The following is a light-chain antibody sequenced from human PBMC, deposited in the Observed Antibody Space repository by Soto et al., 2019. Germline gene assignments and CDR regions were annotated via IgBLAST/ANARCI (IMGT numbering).Light chain of an antibody. J-gene: IGLJ7*01. CDR2: SNN. V-gene: IGLV1-44*01. CDR3: GAWDDSLNGVV. CDR1: SSNIGSYS. Sequence: QSVLTQPPSASGTPGQRVTISCSGSSSNIGSYSVNWYQQLPGTAPKLLIYSNNQRPSGVPDRFSGSKSGTSASLAISGLQSEDEADYCCGAWDDSLNGVVFGGGTQLTVL.